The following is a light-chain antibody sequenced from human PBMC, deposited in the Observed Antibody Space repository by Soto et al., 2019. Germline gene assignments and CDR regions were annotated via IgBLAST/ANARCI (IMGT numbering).Light chain of an antibody. J-gene: IGKJ1*01. Sequence: EIVMTQSPATLSVSPGERATLSCRASQSVSSNLAWYQQKPGRAPRLLIYGASTRVTGVPARFSGSGSGTEFTPTNSSLQSEDFAVYYCQQYNNWPPWAFGQGTKVEIK. CDR1: QSVSSN. CDR3: QQYNNWPPWA. V-gene: IGKV3-15*01. CDR2: GAS.